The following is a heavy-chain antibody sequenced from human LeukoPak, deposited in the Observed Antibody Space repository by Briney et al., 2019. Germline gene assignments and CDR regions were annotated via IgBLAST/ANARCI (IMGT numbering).Heavy chain of an antibody. CDR3: ARDRLEGGETFDS. CDR2: FDPADGEP. J-gene: IGHJ4*02. CDR1: GYSLSEFS. D-gene: IGHD1-1*01. Sequence: EASVKVSCKVSGYSLSEFSMHWVRQAPGKGLEWMGGFDPADGEPIYAQNFQGRVNMTEDTATNTAYMKLSSLRPEDTAVYFCARDRLEGGETFDSWGQGTLVTVSS. V-gene: IGHV1-24*01.